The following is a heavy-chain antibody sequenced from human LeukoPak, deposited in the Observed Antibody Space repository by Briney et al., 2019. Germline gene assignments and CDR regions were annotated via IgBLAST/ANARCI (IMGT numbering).Heavy chain of an antibody. CDR1: GGSISSYY. Sequence: SETLSLTCTVSGGSISSYYWSWIRQPPGKGLEWIGYIHYSGSTSYNPSLRSRVTISVDTSMNQFSLTLSSVTAADTAVYYCARYYGSSGSLAYWGQGTLVTVSS. V-gene: IGHV4-59*01. D-gene: IGHD3-22*01. J-gene: IGHJ4*02. CDR2: IHYSGST. CDR3: ARYYGSSGSLAY.